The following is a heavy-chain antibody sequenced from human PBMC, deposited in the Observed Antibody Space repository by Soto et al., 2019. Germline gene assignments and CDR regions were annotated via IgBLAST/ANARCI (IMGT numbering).Heavy chain of an antibody. Sequence: QVQLVQSGAEVKKPGASVKVSCKASGYTFTSYGISWVRQAPGQGLEWMGWISAHNGNTNYEQKLQGRVTMTTDTSTSTAYMELRSLRSDDTAVYYWARAQFYYYDSSGPTGPGWFDPWGQGTLVTVSS. V-gene: IGHV1-18*01. CDR2: ISAHNGNT. J-gene: IGHJ5*02. CDR1: GYTFTSYG. CDR3: ARAQFYYYDSSGPTGPGWFDP. D-gene: IGHD3-22*01.